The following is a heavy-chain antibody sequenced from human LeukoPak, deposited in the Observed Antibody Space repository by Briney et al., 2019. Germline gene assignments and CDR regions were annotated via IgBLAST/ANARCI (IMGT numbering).Heavy chain of an antibody. CDR1: GGTFSSYA. V-gene: IGHV1-69*05. Sequence: ASVKVSCKASGGTFSSYAISWVRQAPGQGLEWMGGIIPIFGTANYAQKFQGRVTITTDESTSTAYMELSSLRSEDTAVYYCARATAGDFWSGYLDYWGQGTLVTVSS. CDR2: IIPIFGTA. CDR3: ARATAGDFWSGYLDY. J-gene: IGHJ4*02. D-gene: IGHD3-3*01.